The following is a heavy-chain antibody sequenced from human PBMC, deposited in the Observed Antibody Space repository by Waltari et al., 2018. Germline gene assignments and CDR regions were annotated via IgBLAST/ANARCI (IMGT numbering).Heavy chain of an antibody. CDR3: TTNPGY. Sequence: LQLVESGGGLVQPGGSLRLSCAASGFSTDYWLDWVRQAPGKGLVWVSRMKTDGTSITYADSVKGRFTISRDSAKNTYYLQMNGLRAEDTAVYYCTTNPGYWGQGTLVTVSS. CDR2: MKTDGTSI. V-gene: IGHV3-74*03. CDR1: GFSTDYW. J-gene: IGHJ4*02.